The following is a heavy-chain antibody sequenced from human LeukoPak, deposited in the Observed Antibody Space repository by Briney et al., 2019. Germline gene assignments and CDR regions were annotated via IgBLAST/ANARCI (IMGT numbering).Heavy chain of an antibody. CDR1: GGSISSGVYY. CDR2: IYYSGST. V-gene: IGHV4-31*03. D-gene: IGHD6-13*01. Sequence: SQTLSLTCTVSGGSISSGVYYWSWIRQHPGKGLEWIGYIYYSGSTYYNPSLKSRVTISVDTSKNQFSLKLSSVTAADTAVYYCARDLAAAGPYYYGMDVWGQGTTVTVSS. J-gene: IGHJ6*02. CDR3: ARDLAAAGPYYYGMDV.